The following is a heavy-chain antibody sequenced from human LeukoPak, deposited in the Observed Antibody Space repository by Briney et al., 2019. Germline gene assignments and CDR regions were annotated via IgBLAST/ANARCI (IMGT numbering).Heavy chain of an antibody. D-gene: IGHD5-24*01. CDR1: GFAVSINH. CDR3: ARVRSGWLQPLSNSLYEFDY. CDR2: IYTGGTT. J-gene: IGHJ4*02. Sequence: PGGSLTLSCAASGFAVSINHMSRVPQTPAKGLEWVSLIYTGGTTYYADSVKGRFTISRDNSENTLYLQMNSLTTEDTAVYYCARVRSGWLQPLSNSLYEFDYWGQGTLVTVSS. V-gene: IGHV3-66*02.